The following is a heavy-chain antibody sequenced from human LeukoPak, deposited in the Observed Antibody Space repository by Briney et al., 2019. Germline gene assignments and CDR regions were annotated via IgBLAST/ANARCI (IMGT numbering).Heavy chain of an antibody. J-gene: IGHJ4*02. Sequence: GGSLRLSCIASGFSFSGYWMTWVRQTPGKGLEWVANINQDGSKKSYVDSVRGRFTISRDNAKNSLYLQMNSLRADDTAVYYCALSYFDSWGQGILVTVSS. CDR1: GFSFSGYW. CDR3: ALSYFDS. V-gene: IGHV3-7*03. CDR2: INQDGSKK.